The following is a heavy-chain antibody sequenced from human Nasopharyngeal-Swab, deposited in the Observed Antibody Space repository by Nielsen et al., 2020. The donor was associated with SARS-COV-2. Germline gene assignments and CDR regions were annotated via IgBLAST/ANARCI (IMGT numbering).Heavy chain of an antibody. Sequence: GSLRLSCAASGFTFSSYGMHWVRQAPGKGLEWVAVISYDGSNKYYADSVKGRFTISRDNSKNTLYLQMNSLRAEDTAVYYCAKDTYDSSGYFRIYYYYGMDVWGQGTTVTVSS. CDR3: AKDTYDSSGYFRIYYYYGMDV. J-gene: IGHJ6*02. D-gene: IGHD3-22*01. CDR1: GFTFSSYG. V-gene: IGHV3-30*18. CDR2: ISYDGSNK.